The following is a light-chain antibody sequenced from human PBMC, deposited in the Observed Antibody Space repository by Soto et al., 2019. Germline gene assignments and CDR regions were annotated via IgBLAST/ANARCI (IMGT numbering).Light chain of an antibody. CDR3: QQYGSSPIT. Sequence: EIVMTQSQATLSVSPGERSTLSCRASQSVSSNLAWYQQTPGQAPRLLIYGASSRATGIPDRFSGSGSGTDFTLTISRLEPEDFAVYYCQQYGSSPITCGQGTRRGIK. CDR2: GAS. J-gene: IGKJ5*01. CDR1: QSVSSN. V-gene: IGKV3-20*01.